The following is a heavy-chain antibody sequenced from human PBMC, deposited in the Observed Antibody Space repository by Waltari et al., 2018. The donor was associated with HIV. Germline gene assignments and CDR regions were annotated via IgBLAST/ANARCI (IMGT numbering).Heavy chain of an antibody. Sequence: QVQLRQWGAGLLKPSETLSLTCAVYGGSFSGSYWSWIRQPPGKGLEWIGEINHSGSTNYNPSLKSRVTISVDTSKNQFSLKLTSVSASDAAVYYCARQGERYSSSWYFFDYWGQGTLVAVSS. CDR1: GGSFSGSY. D-gene: IGHD2-2*01. CDR3: ARQGERYSSSWYFFDY. CDR2: INHSGST. J-gene: IGHJ4*02. V-gene: IGHV4-34*01.